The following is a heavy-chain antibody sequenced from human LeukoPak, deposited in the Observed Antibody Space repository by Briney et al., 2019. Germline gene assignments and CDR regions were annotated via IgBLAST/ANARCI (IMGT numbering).Heavy chain of an antibody. CDR2: ISSSGVST. J-gene: IGHJ5*02. V-gene: IGHV3-23*01. CDR3: AKDQAAGGPPYNWFDP. CDR1: GFTFGSYA. D-gene: IGHD6-13*01. Sequence: SGGSLRLSCAASGFTFGSYAMSWVRQAPGKGLEWVSAISSSGVSTYYADSVKGRFTISRDNSRNTLYLQMNSLRAEDTAVYFCAKDQAAGGPPYNWFDPWGQGTLVTVSS.